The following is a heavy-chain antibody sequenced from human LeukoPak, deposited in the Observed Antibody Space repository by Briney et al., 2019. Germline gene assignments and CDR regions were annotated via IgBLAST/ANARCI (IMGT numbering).Heavy chain of an antibody. CDR3: AKAFFTMIGIKPGDY. V-gene: IGHV3-30*02. Sequence: GGSLRLSCAASGFTFSSYGMHWVRQAPGKGLEWVAFIRYDGSNKYYADSVKGRFTISRDNSKNTLYLQMNSLRAEDTAVYYCAKAFFTMIGIKPGDYWGQGTLVTVSS. J-gene: IGHJ4*02. CDR1: GFTFSSYG. CDR2: IRYDGSNK. D-gene: IGHD3-22*01.